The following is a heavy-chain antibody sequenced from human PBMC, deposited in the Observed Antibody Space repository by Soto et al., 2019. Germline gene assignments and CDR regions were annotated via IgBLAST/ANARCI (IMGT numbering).Heavy chain of an antibody. J-gene: IGHJ6*02. CDR3: ARSPYSLEADGQHYYYGMDL. CDR1: GGTFSSYA. D-gene: IGHD2-15*01. CDR2: IIPIFGTA. Sequence: SLKVSCKASGGTFSSYAISWGRQAPGQGLEGMGGIIPIFGTANYAQKFQGRVTLTWDTSSSAGYLDLSRLRSDDTAVYYCARSPYSLEADGQHYYYGMDLWGLGTTVTVSS. V-gene: IGHV1-69*06.